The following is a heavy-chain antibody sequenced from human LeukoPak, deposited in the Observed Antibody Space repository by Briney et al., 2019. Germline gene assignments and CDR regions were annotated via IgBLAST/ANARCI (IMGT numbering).Heavy chain of an antibody. V-gene: IGHV4-39*01. CDR1: GGSISSSSYY. D-gene: IGHD1-26*01. J-gene: IGHJ2*01. CDR2: IYYSGST. CDR3: ARQDVGYSGRYGPYWYFDL. Sequence: PSETLSLTCTVSGGSISSSSYYWGWIRQPPGKGLEWIGSIYYSGSTYYNPSLKSRVTISVDTSKNQFSLMLSSVTAADTAVYYCARQDVGYSGRYGPYWYFDLWGRGTLVTVSS.